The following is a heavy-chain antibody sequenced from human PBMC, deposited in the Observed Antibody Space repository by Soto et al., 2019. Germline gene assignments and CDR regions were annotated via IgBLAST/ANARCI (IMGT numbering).Heavy chain of an antibody. CDR2: ISGSGGST. D-gene: IGHD6-19*01. CDR3: AKDPAVAANYYYYGMDV. Sequence: GGSLRLSCAASGFTFSSYAMSWVRQAPGKGLEWVSAISGSGGSTYYADSVKGRFTISRDNSKNTLYLQMNSLRAEDTAVYYCAKDPAVAANYYYYGMDVWGQGTTVTVSS. CDR1: GFTFSSYA. V-gene: IGHV3-23*01. J-gene: IGHJ6*02.